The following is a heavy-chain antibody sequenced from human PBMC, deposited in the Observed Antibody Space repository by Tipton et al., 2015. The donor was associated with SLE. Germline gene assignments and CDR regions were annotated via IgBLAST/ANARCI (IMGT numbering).Heavy chain of an antibody. D-gene: IGHD6-19*01. CDR3: AREGQGVAGTP. CDR2: IYYSGST. J-gene: IGHJ5*02. Sequence: GLVKPSETLSLTCTVSGGSISSYYWSWIRQPPGKGLEWIGYIYYSGSTNYNPSLKSRVTISVDTSKNQFSLKLSSVTAADTAVYYCAREGQGVAGTPWGQGTLVTVSS. V-gene: IGHV4-59*01. CDR1: GGSISSYY.